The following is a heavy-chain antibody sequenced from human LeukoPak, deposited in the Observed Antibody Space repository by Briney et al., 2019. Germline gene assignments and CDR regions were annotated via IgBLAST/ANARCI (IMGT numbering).Heavy chain of an antibody. CDR1: GGTIPGHY. D-gene: IGHD3-16*01. V-gene: IGHV4-59*11. Sequence: SETLSPTRPFTGGTIPGHYWSWIRQPPGQGLERIGSINYTGSTNYNPSLKRRITMSVELPYNHFSLRLTPEPPTDTAVYYCARRHALGAEEFDPWGQGALVTVSS. CDR2: INYTGST. J-gene: IGHJ5*02. CDR3: ARRHALGAEEFDP.